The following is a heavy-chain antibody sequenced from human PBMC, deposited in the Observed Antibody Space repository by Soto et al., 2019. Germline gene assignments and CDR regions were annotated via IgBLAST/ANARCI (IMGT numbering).Heavy chain of an antibody. J-gene: IGHJ6*02. CDR1: GFTFSSYS. Sequence: GGSLRLSCAASGFTFSSYSMNWVRQAPGKGLEWVSSISSSSSYIYYADSVKGRFTITRDKAKNSLYLQMNSLRAEDTAVYYCARDRSGYSSGWYYYYGMDVWGQGTTVTVSS. CDR3: ARDRSGYSSGWYYYYGMDV. D-gene: IGHD6-19*01. V-gene: IGHV3-21*01. CDR2: ISSSSSYI.